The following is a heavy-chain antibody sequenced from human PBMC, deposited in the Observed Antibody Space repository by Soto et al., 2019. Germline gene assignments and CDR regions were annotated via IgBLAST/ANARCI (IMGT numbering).Heavy chain of an antibody. V-gene: IGHV3-21*01. Sequence: EVQLVESGGGLVKPGGSLRLSCAASGFTFSSYSMNWVRQAPGKGLEWVSSISSSSSYIYYADSVKGRFTISRDNAKNSLYLQMNSLRAEDTAVYYCAGERIVVEERWFDPWGQGTLVTVSS. CDR3: AGERIVVEERWFDP. J-gene: IGHJ5*02. CDR1: GFTFSSYS. D-gene: IGHD3-22*01. CDR2: ISSSSSYI.